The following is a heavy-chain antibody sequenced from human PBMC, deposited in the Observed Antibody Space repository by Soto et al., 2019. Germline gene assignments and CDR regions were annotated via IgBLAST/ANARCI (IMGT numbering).Heavy chain of an antibody. CDR3: ARASRYCSSTSCYTGNIDY. V-gene: IGHV4-31*03. D-gene: IGHD2-2*02. J-gene: IGHJ4*02. CDR1: GGSISSGGYY. CDR2: IYYSGST. Sequence: QVQLQESGPGLVKPSQTLSLTCTVSGGSISSGGYYWSWIRQHPGKGLEWIGYIYYSGSTYYNPSLKSRVTISVDTSKNQFSLKLSSVTAADTAVYYCARASRYCSSTSCYTGNIDYWGQGTLVTVSS.